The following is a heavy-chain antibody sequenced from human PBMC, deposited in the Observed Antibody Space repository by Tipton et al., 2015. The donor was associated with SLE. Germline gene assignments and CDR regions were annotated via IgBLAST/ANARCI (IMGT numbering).Heavy chain of an antibody. J-gene: IGHJ4*02. D-gene: IGHD3-10*01. CDR1: GYTISSGYY. CDR3: ARHMRLLWFREPVDY. Sequence: TLSLTCDASGYTISSGYYWGWFRQPPGKGLEWIGSIYYSGSTYYNPSLKSRVTISVDTSKNQSSLKLSSVTAADTAVYYCARHMRLLWFREPVDYWGQGTLVTVSS. CDR2: IYYSGST. V-gene: IGHV4-38-2*01.